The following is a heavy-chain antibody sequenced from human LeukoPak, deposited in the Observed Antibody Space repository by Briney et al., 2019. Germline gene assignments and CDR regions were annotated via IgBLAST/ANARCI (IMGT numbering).Heavy chain of an antibody. D-gene: IGHD3-10*01. CDR3: AKGYYGSGEIFDY. CDR2: ISWNSGSI. V-gene: IGHV3-9*01. J-gene: IGHJ4*02. Sequence: GRSLRLSCAASGFTFDDYAMHWVRQAPGKGLEWVSGISWNSGSIGYADSVKGRFTISRDNAKNSLYLQMNSLRAEDTALYYCAKGYYGSGEIFDYWGQGTLVTVSS. CDR1: GFTFDDYA.